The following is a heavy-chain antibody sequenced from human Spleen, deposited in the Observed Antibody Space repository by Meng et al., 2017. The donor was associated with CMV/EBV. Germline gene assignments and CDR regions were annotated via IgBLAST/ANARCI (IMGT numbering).Heavy chain of an antibody. V-gene: IGHV3-74*01. CDR2: INSDGSTT. J-gene: IGHJ4*02. Sequence: GESLKISCAASGFTFSGSAMHWVRQAPGKGLMWVSRINSDGSTTSYADSVKGRFTISRDNAKNTLFLQMNSLRAEDTAVYYCARDSGSFTSADSWGQGALVTVSS. CDR1: GFTFSGSA. D-gene: IGHD1-26*01. CDR3: ARDSGSFTSADS.